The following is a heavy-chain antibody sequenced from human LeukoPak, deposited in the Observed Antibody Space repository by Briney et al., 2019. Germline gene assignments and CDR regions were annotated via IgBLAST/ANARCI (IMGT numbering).Heavy chain of an antibody. V-gene: IGHV3-23*01. D-gene: IGHD5-18*01. J-gene: IGHJ3*02. CDR2: ISGSGGST. CDR1: GFTFSSYA. CDR3: ARDPKRGFSYGWGAFDI. Sequence: GGSLRLSCAASGFTFSSYAMSWVRQAPGKGLEWVSAISGSGGSTYYADSVKGRFIISRDNSKNTVYLQMNSLRVEDTAVYFCARDPKRGFSYGWGAFDIWGQGTMVTVSS.